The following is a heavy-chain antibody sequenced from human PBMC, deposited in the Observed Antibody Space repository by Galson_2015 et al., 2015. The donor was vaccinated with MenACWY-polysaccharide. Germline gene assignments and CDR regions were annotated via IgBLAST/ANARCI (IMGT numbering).Heavy chain of an antibody. Sequence: QSGAEVKKPGESLKISCEASGYNFNTFWIGWARQLPGKGLEWMGIIFPATSSTKYSPSFQGQVTISADKSNSTAYLQWTSLKASDTAMYFCARHQFATAWSPAGHWGQGTLIIVSS. V-gene: IGHV5-51*01. CDR2: IFPATSST. CDR1: GYNFNTFW. CDR3: ARHQFATAWSPAGH. D-gene: IGHD2-21*02. J-gene: IGHJ4*02.